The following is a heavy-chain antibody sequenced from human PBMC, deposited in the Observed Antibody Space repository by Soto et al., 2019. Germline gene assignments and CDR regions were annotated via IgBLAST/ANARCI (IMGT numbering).Heavy chain of an antibody. CDR1: GYTFTSYG. CDR2: ISAYYGNT. CDR3: ARDFPVYYDSSGRLGGVDY. D-gene: IGHD3-22*01. V-gene: IGHV1-18*01. J-gene: IGHJ4*02. Sequence: GASVKVSCKASGYTFTSYGISWVRQAPGQGLEWMGWISAYYGNTNYAQKLQGRVTMTTDTSTSTAYMELRSLRSDDTAVYYCARDFPVYYDSSGRLGGVDYWGQGTLVTVSS.